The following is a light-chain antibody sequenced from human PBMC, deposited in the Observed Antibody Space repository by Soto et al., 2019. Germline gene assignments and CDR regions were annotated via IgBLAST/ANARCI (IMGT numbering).Light chain of an antibody. Sequence: EIVLTQSPGTLSLSPGERATLSCRASQSVSSSYLAWYQQKPGQAPRLLIYGASSRATGIPDRFSGSGSGTDFTLTIGRLELEDFAVYYCHQYDSSPLTFGGGTKVEIK. CDR3: HQYDSSPLT. CDR1: QSVSSSY. CDR2: GAS. J-gene: IGKJ4*01. V-gene: IGKV3-20*01.